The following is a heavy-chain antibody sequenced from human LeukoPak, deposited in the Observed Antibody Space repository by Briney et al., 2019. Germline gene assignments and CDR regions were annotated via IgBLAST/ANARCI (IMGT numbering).Heavy chain of an antibody. D-gene: IGHD3-22*01. V-gene: IGHV3-53*01. CDR2: IYSGGST. CDR3: ARDYYDSSGYYYDYFDY. Sequence: GGSLRLSCAASGFTVSSNYMSWVRQAPGKGLEWVSVIYSGGSTYYADSVKGRFTISRDNSKNTLYLQMNSLRAEDTAVYYCARDYYDSSGYYYDYFDYWGQGTLVTASS. J-gene: IGHJ4*02. CDR1: GFTVSSNY.